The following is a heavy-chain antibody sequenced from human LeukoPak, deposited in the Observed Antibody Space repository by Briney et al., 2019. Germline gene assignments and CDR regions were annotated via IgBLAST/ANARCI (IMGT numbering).Heavy chain of an antibody. J-gene: IGHJ4*02. V-gene: IGHV3-30*18. CDR2: ISSDGSKK. CDR3: AKDYHWLVDY. CDR1: GFTLSNYW. D-gene: IGHD1-1*01. Sequence: GGSLRLSCAGAGFTLSNYWMSWVRQAPGKGLEWVAIISSDGSKKYYADSVKGRFTISRDNSKNTLYLQMDSLRGDDTAVYYCAKDYHWLVDYWGQGTLVTVSS.